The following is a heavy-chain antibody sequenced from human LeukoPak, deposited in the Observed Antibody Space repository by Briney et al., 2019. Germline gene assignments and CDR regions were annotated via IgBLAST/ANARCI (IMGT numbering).Heavy chain of an antibody. CDR2: IYYSGST. V-gene: IGHV4-39*01. CDR3: ARLGLGIVVIPAAPTHY. J-gene: IGHJ4*02. Sequence: PSETLSLTCTVSGGSISSSSYYWGWIRQPPGKGLEWVGSIYYSGSTYYNPSLKSRVTISVDTSKNQFSLKLSSVTAADTAVYYCARLGLGIVVIPAAPTHYWGQGTLVTVSS. D-gene: IGHD2-2*03. CDR1: GGSISSSSYY.